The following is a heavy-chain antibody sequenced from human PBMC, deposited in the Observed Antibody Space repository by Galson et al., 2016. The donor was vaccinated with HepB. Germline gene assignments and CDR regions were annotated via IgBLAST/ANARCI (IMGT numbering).Heavy chain of an antibody. D-gene: IGHD3-10*01. CDR3: ARDHLSYYYNSGSTDYFDY. J-gene: IGHJ4*02. Sequence: SVKVSCKASGYTFTSYGISWVRQAPGQGLEWMGWISGYSGNTNYAQRFQGKISLTKDRSTSTVYMDLRSLGSDDTAIYYCARDHLSYYYNSGSTDYFDYWGQGTLVTVSP. CDR2: ISGYSGNT. CDR1: GYTFTSYG. V-gene: IGHV1-18*01.